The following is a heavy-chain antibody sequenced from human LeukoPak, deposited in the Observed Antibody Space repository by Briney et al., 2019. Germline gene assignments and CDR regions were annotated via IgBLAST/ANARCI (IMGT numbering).Heavy chain of an antibody. Sequence: SETLSHTCAVSGSSISKGHYWVWIRQPPGRGLEWIGSLYHTDSAYYNTSLRSRVSMSVDTSKNQFSLTLNFVTAADSAVYYCARQHDSYYYYYIDVWGSGTRVTVSS. CDR1: GSSISKGHY. CDR2: LYHTDSA. J-gene: IGHJ6*03. CDR3: ARQHDSYYYYYIDV. V-gene: IGHV4-38-2*01.